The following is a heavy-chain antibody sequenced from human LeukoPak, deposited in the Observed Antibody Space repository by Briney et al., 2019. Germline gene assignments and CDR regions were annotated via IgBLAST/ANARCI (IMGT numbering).Heavy chain of an antibody. V-gene: IGHV3-21*01. CDR3: ARGGTVTTTDY. CDR2: ISSSSSYI. CDR1: GFTFSSYS. D-gene: IGHD4-17*01. J-gene: IGHJ4*02. Sequence: GGSLRLSCAASGFTFSSYSMNWVRQAPGKGLEWVSSISSSSSYIYYADSVKGRFTISRDNAKNSLYLQMNSLKAEDTAVYYCARGGTVTTTDYWGQGTLVTVSS.